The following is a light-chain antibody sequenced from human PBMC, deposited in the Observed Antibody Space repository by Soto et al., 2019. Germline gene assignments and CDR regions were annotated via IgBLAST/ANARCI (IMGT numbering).Light chain of an antibody. CDR1: QSVTSDY. V-gene: IGKV3-20*01. CDR2: GAS. J-gene: IGKJ2*01. Sequence: DIVLTQSPDSLSLSPGERATLSCRASQSVTSDYLAWYQQKPGQPPRLLIYGASSRATGIPDRFSGSGSGTDFTLTISRLEPEDSAVYLCHNYGYGRDTSGHGTKLEI. CDR3: HNYGYGRDT.